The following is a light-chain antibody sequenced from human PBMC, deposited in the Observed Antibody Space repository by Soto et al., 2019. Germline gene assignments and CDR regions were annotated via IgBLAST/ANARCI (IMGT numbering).Light chain of an antibody. CDR3: QQYNNWPPWT. Sequence: ETGMTQSPATLSVTPGERATLSCRASQSVYSSLAWYQQKQGQAPRLLIYGASTRATGIPARFSGSGSGTEFTLTISRLQSEDFAVYYCQQYNNWPPWTFGQGTKVDI. CDR1: QSVYSS. J-gene: IGKJ1*01. V-gene: IGKV3-15*01. CDR2: GAS.